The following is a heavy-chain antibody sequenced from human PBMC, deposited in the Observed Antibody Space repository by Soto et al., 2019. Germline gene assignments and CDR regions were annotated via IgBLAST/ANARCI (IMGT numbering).Heavy chain of an antibody. V-gene: IGHV6-1*01. D-gene: IGHD2-15*01. CDR3: ARVLSYCSGGSCYRPFDY. CDR2: TYYRSKWYN. CDR1: GDSVSSNSAA. Sequence: PSQTLSLTCAISGDSVSSNSAAWNWIRQSPSRGLEWLGRTYYRSKWYNDYAVSVKSRITINPDTSKNHFSLQLNSVTPEDTAVYYCARVLSYCSGGSCYRPFDYWGQGTLVTVSS. J-gene: IGHJ4*02.